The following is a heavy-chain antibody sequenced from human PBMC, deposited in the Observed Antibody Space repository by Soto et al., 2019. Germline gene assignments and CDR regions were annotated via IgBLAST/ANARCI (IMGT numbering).Heavy chain of an antibody. D-gene: IGHD3-10*01. V-gene: IGHV3-30*18. Sequence: PGGSLRLSCAASGFTFSSYGMHWVRQAPGKGLEWVAVISYDGSNKYYADSVKGRFTISRDNSKNTLYLQMNSLRAEDTAVYYCAKDRGIGYGSGSYNDYWGQGTLVTVPS. CDR1: GFTFSSYG. CDR3: AKDRGIGYGSGSYNDY. CDR2: ISYDGSNK. J-gene: IGHJ4*02.